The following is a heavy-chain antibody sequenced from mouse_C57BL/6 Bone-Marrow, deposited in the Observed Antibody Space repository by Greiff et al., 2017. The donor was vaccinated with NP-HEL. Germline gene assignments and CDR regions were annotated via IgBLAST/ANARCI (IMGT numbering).Heavy chain of an antibody. V-gene: IGHV1-59*01. J-gene: IGHJ3*01. CDR3: AAYIASVGAAFAD. CDR1: GYTFTSYW. D-gene: IGHD1-1*01. CDR2: IDPSDSYT. Sequence: QVQLQQPGAELVRPGTSVKLSCTASGYTFTSYWMPWVKQRPGQGLEWIGVIDPSDSYTNYKQKFKGKATLTVDTSSSTAYMQLSSLTSEDSAVYYCAAYIASVGAAFADWGQGTLVTVSA.